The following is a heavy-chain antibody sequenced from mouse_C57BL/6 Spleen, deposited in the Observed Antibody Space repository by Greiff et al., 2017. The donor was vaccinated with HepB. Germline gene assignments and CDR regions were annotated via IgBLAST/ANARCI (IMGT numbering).Heavy chain of an antibody. D-gene: IGHD1-1*01. J-gene: IGHJ2*01. CDR2: ISSGSSTI. CDR1: GFTFSDYG. Sequence: EVQRVESGGGLVKPGGSLKLSCAASGFTFSDYGMHWVRQAPEKGLEWVAYISSGSSTIYYADTVKGRFTISRDNAKNTLFLQMTSLRSEDTAMYYCARPSYGSSFYYFDYWGQGTTLTVSS. CDR3: ARPSYGSSFYYFDY. V-gene: IGHV5-17*01.